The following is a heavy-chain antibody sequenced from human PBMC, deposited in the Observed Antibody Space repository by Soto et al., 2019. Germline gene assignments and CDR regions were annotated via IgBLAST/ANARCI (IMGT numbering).Heavy chain of an antibody. CDR3: ATYGGDTGRFDY. Sequence: SETLSLTCTVSGGSISSSSYYWGWIRQPPGKGLEWIGSGTTYYNPSLRSRVTISVDTSKEQFSLKLSSVTAAGTAVYYCATYGGDTGRFDYWGQGTLVTVSS. CDR1: GGSISSSSYY. D-gene: IGHD4-17*01. CDR2: SGTT. V-gene: IGHV4-39*01. J-gene: IGHJ4*02.